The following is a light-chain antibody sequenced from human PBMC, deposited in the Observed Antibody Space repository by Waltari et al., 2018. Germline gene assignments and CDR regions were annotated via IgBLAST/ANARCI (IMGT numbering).Light chain of an antibody. J-gene: IGKJ4*01. Sequence: DIQMTQSPSSVSASVGDRVTINCRASQDIGSWLAWYQHKPGKAPKLLIYVATNLQSGVPSIFSGRGYGTDFTLTISGLQADDSAIYYCQQAKNFPAVSFGGGTKVEIK. CDR3: QQAKNFPAVS. CDR1: QDIGSW. CDR2: VAT. V-gene: IGKV1-12*01.